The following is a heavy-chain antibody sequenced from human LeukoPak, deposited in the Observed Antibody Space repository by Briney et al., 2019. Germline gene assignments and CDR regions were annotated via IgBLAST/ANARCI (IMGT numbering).Heavy chain of an antibody. J-gene: IGHJ4*02. Sequence: GGSLRLSCAASGFTFSSYSMNWVRQAPGKGLEWVSSITSSSSYIYYADSVKGRFTISRDNAKNSLYLQMNSLRAEDTAVYYCARDRYSSSWFDYWGQGTLVTVSS. D-gene: IGHD6-13*01. CDR3: ARDRYSSSWFDY. CDR2: ITSSSSYI. CDR1: GFTFSSYS. V-gene: IGHV3-21*01.